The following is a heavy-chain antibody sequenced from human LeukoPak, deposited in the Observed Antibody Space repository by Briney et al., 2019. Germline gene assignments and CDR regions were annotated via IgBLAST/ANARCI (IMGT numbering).Heavy chain of an antibody. CDR1: GFTVSSNY. V-gene: IGHV3-53*04. Sequence: GGSLRLSCAASGFTVSSNYMSWVRQAPGKGREWVSVIYSGGSTYYADSVKGRFTISRYNSKITLYLQMNSLRAEDTAVYYCARESGYSGYARYYGMDVWGQGTTVTVSS. CDR3: ARESGYSGYARYYGMDV. D-gene: IGHD5-12*01. J-gene: IGHJ6*02. CDR2: IYSGGST.